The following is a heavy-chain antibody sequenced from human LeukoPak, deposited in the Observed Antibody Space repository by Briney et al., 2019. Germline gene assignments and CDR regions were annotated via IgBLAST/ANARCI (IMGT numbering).Heavy chain of an antibody. CDR3: ARIYCSSTNCYRHFDY. CDR2: MKQDGSEK. CDR1: GFTFGTYW. V-gene: IGHV3-7*01. Sequence: GRSLRLSCTASGFTFGTYWMTWVRQAPGKGLEWVANMKQDGSEKYYVDSVRGRFTISRDNAKNSLYLQMNSLRAEDTAVYYCARIYCSSTNCYRHFDYWGQGTLGTVSS. D-gene: IGHD2-2*01. J-gene: IGHJ4*02.